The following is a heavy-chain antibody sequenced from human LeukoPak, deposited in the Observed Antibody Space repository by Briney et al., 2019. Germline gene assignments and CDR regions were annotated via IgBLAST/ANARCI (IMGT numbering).Heavy chain of an antibody. CDR2: IYYSGST. Sequence: SETLSLTCTVSGGSISSYYWSWIRQPPGEGLEWIGYIYYSGSTNYNPSLKSRVTISVDTSKNQFSLKLSSVTAADTAVYYCARSRYYDSSGYYYVKLGAFDIWGQGTMVTVSS. V-gene: IGHV4-59*01. CDR3: ARSRYYDSSGYYYVKLGAFDI. CDR1: GGSISSYY. D-gene: IGHD3-22*01. J-gene: IGHJ3*02.